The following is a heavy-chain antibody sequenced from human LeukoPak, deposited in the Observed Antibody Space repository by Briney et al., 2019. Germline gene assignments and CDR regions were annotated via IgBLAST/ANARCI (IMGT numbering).Heavy chain of an antibody. J-gene: IGHJ4*02. D-gene: IGHD2-15*01. CDR2: IDSSGGYM. CDR3: ARGSIVLDY. CDR1: GFTFNTYS. Sequence: GGSLRLSCEASGFTFNTYSMNWARQAPGKGLEWVSSIDSSGGYMFYADSVKGRFTISRDNAKNSLYLQMNSLRAEDTAVYYCARGSIVLDYWGQGTLVTVSS. V-gene: IGHV3-21*01.